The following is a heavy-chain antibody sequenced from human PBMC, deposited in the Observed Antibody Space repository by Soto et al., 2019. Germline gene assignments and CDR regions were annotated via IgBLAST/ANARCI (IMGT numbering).Heavy chain of an antibody. Sequence: QVQLVQSGAEVKKPGASVKVSCKASGYTFTNFGISWVRPAPRQGLEWMGWISAYNGNTNYAQKFQGRVTMTTDTSTSTAYMALRILRFYDTAVYNCARGGTPIDYCGQGTLVTVSS. J-gene: IGHJ4*02. D-gene: IGHD3-16*01. CDR1: GYTFTNFG. CDR2: ISAYNGNT. V-gene: IGHV1-18*01. CDR3: ARGGTPIDY.